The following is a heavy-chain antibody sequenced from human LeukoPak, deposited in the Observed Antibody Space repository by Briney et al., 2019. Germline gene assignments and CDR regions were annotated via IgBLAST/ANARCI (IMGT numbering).Heavy chain of an antibody. J-gene: IGHJ4*02. CDR3: ARDAVLDY. D-gene: IGHD3-10*01. CDR1: GASFSDYY. Sequence: SETLSLTCAVYGASFSDYYWNWIRQPPGKGLEWIGEITRSGITTYNPSLKGRVTISVDTSKSQFSLKLTSVAAADTAVYYCARDAVLDYWGQGSLVIVSS. CDR2: ITRSGIT. V-gene: IGHV4-34*01.